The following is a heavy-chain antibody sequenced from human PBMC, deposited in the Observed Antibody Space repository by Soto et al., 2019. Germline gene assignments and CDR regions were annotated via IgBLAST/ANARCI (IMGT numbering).Heavy chain of an antibody. CDR2: INPDTGGA. J-gene: IGHJ4*02. CDR3: ARDPIGGGAPYYFDY. CDR1: GYTFTAYY. V-gene: IGHV1-2*02. D-gene: IGHD3-16*01. Sequence: SVKVSCKAYGYTFTAYYLYWVRQTPGLGLEWLGGINPDTGGADIAPKFQGKITMTRDTSINTAYMQLPRLTSDDTAVYYCARDPIGGGAPYYFDYWGQGTLVTVSS.